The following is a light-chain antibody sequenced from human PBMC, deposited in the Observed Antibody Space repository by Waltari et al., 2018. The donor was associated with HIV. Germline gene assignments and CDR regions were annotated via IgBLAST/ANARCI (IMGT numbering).Light chain of an antibody. CDR1: HTFVHTCNKKND. J-gene: IGKJ1*01. CDR2: WAT. CDR3: QKSFRSLGT. V-gene: IGKV4-1*01. Sequence: DILVTQFPDSLAVSLGERATVRCQANHTFVHTCNKKNDLSWYPKKPGQPPKVLVYWATTVETGGSGRFIGTGSGTNFTLTITSLQAEDVAVYYWQKSFRSLGTFGQGTKV.